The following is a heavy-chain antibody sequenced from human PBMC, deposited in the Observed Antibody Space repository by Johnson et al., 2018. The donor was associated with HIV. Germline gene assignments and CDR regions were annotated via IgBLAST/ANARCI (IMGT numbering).Heavy chain of an antibody. J-gene: IGHJ3*02. D-gene: IGHD7-27*01. CDR3: ARQLGSDAFDI. CDR2: ISYDGSNK. V-gene: IGHV3-30*04. CDR1: GFTFSTYA. Sequence: QVQLVESGGGLVKPGGSLRLSCAASGFTFSTYAMHWVRQAPGKGLEWVAAISYDGSNKYFADSVKGRFTISRDNSKNSLYLQMNSLRAEDTAVYYCARQLGSDAFDIWGQGTMVTVSS.